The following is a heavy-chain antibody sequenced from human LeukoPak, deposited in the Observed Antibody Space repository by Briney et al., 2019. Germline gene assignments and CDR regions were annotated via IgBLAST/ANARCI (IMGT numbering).Heavy chain of an antibody. D-gene: IGHD3-22*01. CDR3: AKAGQYYYDSSGYRRRSYYFDY. Sequence: GGSLRLSCAASGFTFSSYAMSWVRQAPGKGLEWVSAISGSGGNTYYADSVKGRFTISRDNSKNTLYLQMNSLRAEDTAVYYCAKAGQYYYDSSGYRRRSYYFDYWGQGTLVTVSS. J-gene: IGHJ4*02. CDR1: GFTFSSYA. V-gene: IGHV3-23*01. CDR2: ISGSGGNT.